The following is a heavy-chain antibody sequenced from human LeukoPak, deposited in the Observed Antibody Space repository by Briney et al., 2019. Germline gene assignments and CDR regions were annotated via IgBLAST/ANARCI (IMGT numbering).Heavy chain of an antibody. CDR2: ISYDGSNK. CDR3: ARRLSLRFDAFAV. J-gene: IGHJ3*01. Sequence: PGGSLRLSCAASGFTFSSYAMHWVRQAPGKGLEWVAVISYDGSNKYYADSVKGRFTISRDSSKNTLYLQMNSLRAGDTALYYCARRLSLRFDAFAVWGPGTVVTVSS. CDR1: GFTFSSYA. D-gene: IGHD3-3*01. V-gene: IGHV3-30-3*01.